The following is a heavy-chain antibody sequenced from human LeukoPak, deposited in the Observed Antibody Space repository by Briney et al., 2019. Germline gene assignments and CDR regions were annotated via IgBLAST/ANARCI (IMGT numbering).Heavy chain of an antibody. D-gene: IGHD1-26*01. Sequence: SGPTLVNPTQTLTLTCTFAGFSLSTSGMRVSWIRQPPGKALEWLARIDWDDDKFYSTSLKTRLTISKDTSKNQVVLTMTNMDPVDTATYYCARLNSGTYLDYWGQGTLVTVSS. CDR2: IDWDDDK. J-gene: IGHJ4*02. CDR1: GFSLSTSGMR. V-gene: IGHV2-70*04. CDR3: ARLNSGTYLDY.